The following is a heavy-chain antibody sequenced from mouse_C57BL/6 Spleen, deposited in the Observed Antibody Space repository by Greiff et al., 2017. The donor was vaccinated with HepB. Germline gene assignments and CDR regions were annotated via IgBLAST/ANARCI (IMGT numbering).Heavy chain of an antibody. V-gene: IGHV1-69*01. Sequence: QVQLQQPGAELVMPGASVKLSCKASGYTFTSYWMHWVKQRPGQGLEWIGEIDPSDSYTNYNQKFKGKSTLTVDKSSSTAYMQLSSLTSEDSAVYYCARGPNWDGMDYWGQGTSVTVSS. J-gene: IGHJ4*01. D-gene: IGHD4-1*01. CDR1: GYTFTSYW. CDR2: IDPSDSYT. CDR3: ARGPNWDGMDY.